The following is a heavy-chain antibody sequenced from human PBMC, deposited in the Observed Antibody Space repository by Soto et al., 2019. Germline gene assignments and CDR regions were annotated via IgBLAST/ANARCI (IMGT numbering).Heavy chain of an antibody. CDR1: GYTFTSYG. V-gene: IGHV1-18*01. J-gene: IGHJ4*02. Sequence: QVQLVQSGAEVKKPGASVKVSCKASGYTFTSYGISWVRQAPGQGLEWMGWISAYNGNTNYAQKLQGRVTMTTDTSTSTAYMELRSQRTADTAVYYGARILGSYYESSGYYWGTGYYFDYWGQGTLVTVSS. CDR2: ISAYNGNT. D-gene: IGHD3-22*01. CDR3: ARILGSYYESSGYYWGTGYYFDY.